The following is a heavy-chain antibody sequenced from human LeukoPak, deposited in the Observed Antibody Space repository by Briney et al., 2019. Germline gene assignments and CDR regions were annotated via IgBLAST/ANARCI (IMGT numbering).Heavy chain of an antibody. CDR3: AAHYYDSSGYFDY. J-gene: IGHJ4*02. V-gene: IGHV1-69*05. Sequence: LAASVKVSCKASGGTFSSYAISWVRQAPGQGLEWMGGIIPIFGTANYAQKFQGRVTITTDESTSTAYMELSSPRSEDTAVYYCAAHYYDSSGYFDYWGQGTLVTVSS. CDR1: GGTFSSYA. CDR2: IIPIFGTA. D-gene: IGHD3-22*01.